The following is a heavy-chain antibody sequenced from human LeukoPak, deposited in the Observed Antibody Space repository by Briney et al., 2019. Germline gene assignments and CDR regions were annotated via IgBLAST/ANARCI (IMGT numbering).Heavy chain of an antibody. V-gene: IGHV1-18*01. Sequence: ASVKVSCKASGGTFSSYAISWVRQAPGQGLEWMGWISAYNGNTNYAQKLQGRVTMTTDTSTSTAYMELRSLRSDDTAVYYCARGHDILTEGEDDPWGQGTLVTVSS. CDR3: ARGHDILTEGEDDP. D-gene: IGHD3-9*01. CDR1: GGTFSSYA. J-gene: IGHJ5*02. CDR2: ISAYNGNT.